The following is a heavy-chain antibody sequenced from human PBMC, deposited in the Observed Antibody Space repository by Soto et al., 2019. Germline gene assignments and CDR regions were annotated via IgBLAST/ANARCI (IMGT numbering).Heavy chain of an antibody. D-gene: IGHD3-3*01. V-gene: IGHV4-34*01. CDR2: INPSGST. J-gene: IGHJ5*02. CDR1: GGSFSGYY. CDR3: ERGYYDFWSGYYNWFDP. Sequence: SETLSLTCAVYGGSFSGYYWSWIRQPPWKGLEWIGEINPSGSTNYNPSLKSRVTISVDTSKNQFSLKLSSVTAADTAVYYCERGYYDFWSGYYNWFDPWGQGTRVTVSS.